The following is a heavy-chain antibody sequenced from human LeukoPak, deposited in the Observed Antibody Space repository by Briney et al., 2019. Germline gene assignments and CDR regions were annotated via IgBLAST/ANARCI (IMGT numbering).Heavy chain of an antibody. CDR3: ARVTLERRKYYYYYMDV. CDR1: GGSFSGYY. V-gene: IGHV4-34*01. Sequence: SETLSLTCAVYGGSFSGYYWSWIRQPPGKGLEWIGEINHSGSTNYNPSLKSRVTISVDTSKNQFSLKLSSVTAADTAVYYCARVTLERRKYYYYYMDVWGKGTTVTISS. CDR2: INHSGST. J-gene: IGHJ6*03. D-gene: IGHD1-1*01.